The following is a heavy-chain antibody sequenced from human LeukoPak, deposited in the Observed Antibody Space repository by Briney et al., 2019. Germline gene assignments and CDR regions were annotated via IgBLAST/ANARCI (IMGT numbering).Heavy chain of an antibody. CDR3: ARRGVYYDSSGYTGSHAFDI. CDR2: ISSSSSYI. Sequence: KTGGSLRLSCAASGFTFSSYSMNWVRQAPGKGLEWVSSISSSSSYIYYADSVKGRFTISRDNAENSLYLQMNSLRAEDTAVYYCARRGVYYDSSGYTGSHAFDIWGQGTMVTVSS. D-gene: IGHD3-22*01. CDR1: GFTFSSYS. J-gene: IGHJ3*02. V-gene: IGHV3-21*01.